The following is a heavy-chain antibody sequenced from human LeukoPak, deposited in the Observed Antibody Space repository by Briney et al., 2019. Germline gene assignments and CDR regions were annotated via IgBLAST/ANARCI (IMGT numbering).Heavy chain of an antibody. D-gene: IGHD5-24*01. CDR2: ISTSGGSI. CDR1: GFTFSSYA. V-gene: IGHV3-9*01. CDR3: AKDRGGGYQRSYGMDV. Sequence: GGSLRLSCAASGFTFSSYAMSWVRQAPGKGLEYVSAISTSGGSIGYADSVKGRFTISRDNAKNSLYLQMNSLRAEDTALYYCAKDRGGGYQRSYGMDVWGQGTTVTVSS. J-gene: IGHJ6*02.